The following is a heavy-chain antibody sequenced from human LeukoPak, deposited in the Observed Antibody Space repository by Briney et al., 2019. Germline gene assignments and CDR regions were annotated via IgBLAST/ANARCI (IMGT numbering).Heavy chain of an antibody. CDR3: ATSIATSGHFDY. J-gene: IGHJ4*02. V-gene: IGHV5-51*01. Sequence: PGESLKISCKGSGYSFPSCWIGWVRQMPGKGLEWIGVIYPGDSDTRYSPSFQGQVTISADKSISTAYLQWSSLKASDTAMYYCATSIATSGHFDYWGQGTLVTVSS. D-gene: IGHD6-13*01. CDR2: IYPGDSDT. CDR1: GYSFPSCW.